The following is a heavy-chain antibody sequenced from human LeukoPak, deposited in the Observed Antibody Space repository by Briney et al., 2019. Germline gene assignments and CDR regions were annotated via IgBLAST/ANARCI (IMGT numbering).Heavy chain of an antibody. CDR3: AIMNSEGFDY. CDR2: ISWNSGNI. Sequence: GRSLRLSCAASGFTFKDYAMHWVRQAPGKGLEWVSGISWNSGNIGYADSVKGRFTISRDNAKNSLYLQMNSLRAEDTALYYCAIMNSEGFDYWGQGTLVTISS. CDR1: GFTFKDYA. D-gene: IGHD3-10*01. J-gene: IGHJ4*02. V-gene: IGHV3-9*01.